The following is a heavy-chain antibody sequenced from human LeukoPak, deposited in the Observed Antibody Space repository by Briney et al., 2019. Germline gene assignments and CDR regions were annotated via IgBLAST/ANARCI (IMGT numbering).Heavy chain of an antibody. J-gene: IGHJ4*02. D-gene: IGHD3-16*02. CDR3: ARDRRMITFGGVIAIPPDY. V-gene: IGHV3-33*01. Sequence: PGRSLRLSCAASGFTFSSYGMHWVRQAPGKGLEWEAVIWYDGSNKYYADSVKGRFTISRDNSKNTLYLQMNSLRAEDTAVYYCARDRRMITFGGVIAIPPDYWGQGTLVTVSS. CDR1: GFTFSSYG. CDR2: IWYDGSNK.